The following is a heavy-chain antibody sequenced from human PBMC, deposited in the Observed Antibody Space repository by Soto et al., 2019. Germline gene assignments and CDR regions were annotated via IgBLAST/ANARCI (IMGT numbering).Heavy chain of an antibody. CDR2: LYNSGST. CDR1: GDSVTRANAY. CDR3: AKLQPPGWIDA. V-gene: IGHV4-61*01. J-gene: IGHJ5*01. D-gene: IGHD4-4*01. Sequence: QVRLQESGPGLVKPSETLSLTCSVSGDSVTRANAYWIWLRQAPGKGLEWIGYLYNSGSTNYKPSLRSRVSLSLDMSKNQFSVNLTSVTTADSAIYYCAKLQPPGWIDAWGHGTLVAVS.